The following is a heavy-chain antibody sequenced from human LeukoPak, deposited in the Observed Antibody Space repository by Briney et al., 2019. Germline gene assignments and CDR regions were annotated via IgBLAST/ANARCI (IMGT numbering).Heavy chain of an antibody. D-gene: IGHD4-11*01. V-gene: IGHV3-30*18. CDR1: GFTFSGFD. CDR3: VKDRADHYSFDS. CDR2: ISHDGSHT. J-gene: IGHJ4*02. Sequence: RRSLRLSCAASGFTFSGFDMYWVRQAPGKGLEWVAVISHDGSHTQHADSVKGRFTISRDNSKRTLYLQMNSLRPEDTAVYFCVKDRADHYSFDSWGQGTLVTVSS.